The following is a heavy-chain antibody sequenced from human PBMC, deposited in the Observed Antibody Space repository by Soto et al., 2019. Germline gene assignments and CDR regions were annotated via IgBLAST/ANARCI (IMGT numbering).Heavy chain of an antibody. Sequence: QVRLVESGGGVVQPGRSLRLSCAASGFTFSSYAMHWVRQAPGKGLEWVAVISYDGSNKYYADSVKGRFTISRDNSKNTLYLQMNSLRAEDTAVYYCARDLLKEELVGYWGQGTLVTVSS. J-gene: IGHJ4*02. D-gene: IGHD1-26*01. CDR1: GFTFSSYA. CDR3: ARDLLKEELVGY. V-gene: IGHV3-30-3*01. CDR2: ISYDGSNK.